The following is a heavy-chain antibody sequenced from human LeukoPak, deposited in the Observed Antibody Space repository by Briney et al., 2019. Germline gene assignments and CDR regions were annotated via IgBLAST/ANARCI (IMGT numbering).Heavy chain of an antibody. Sequence: PSETLSLTCTVSGGSISSGDYYWSWIRQPPGKGLEWIGYIYYSGSTYYNPSLKSRVTISVDTSKNQFSLKLSSVTAADTAVYYCARRKNSSGWPHYYYYYGMDVWGQGTTVTVSS. CDR1: GGSISSGDYY. CDR3: ARRKNSSGWPHYYYYYGMDV. D-gene: IGHD6-19*01. CDR2: IYYSGST. V-gene: IGHV4-30-4*01. J-gene: IGHJ6*02.